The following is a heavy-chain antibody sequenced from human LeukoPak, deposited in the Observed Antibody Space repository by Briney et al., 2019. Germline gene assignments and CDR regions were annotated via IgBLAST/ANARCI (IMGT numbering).Heavy chain of an antibody. V-gene: IGHV3-11*04. J-gene: IGHJ4*02. Sequence: KPGGSLRLSCAASGFTFSDYYMSWIRQAPGKGLEWIIFISSSGTTQYYADSVRGRFTVSRDNAKSSLYLYLNSLRDEDTAVYYCAIQMTMIAVVPHFDYWGQGSQVTVSS. CDR2: ISSSGTTQ. D-gene: IGHD3-22*01. CDR3: AIQMTMIAVVPHFDY. CDR1: GFTFSDYY.